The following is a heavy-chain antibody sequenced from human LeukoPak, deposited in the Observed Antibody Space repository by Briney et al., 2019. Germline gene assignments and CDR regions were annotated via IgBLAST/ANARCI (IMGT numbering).Heavy chain of an antibody. CDR1: GFTFSSYS. J-gene: IGHJ4*02. Sequence: HTGGSLRLSCAASGFTFSSYSMNWVRQAPVKGLEWVSGISWNSGSIGYADSVKGRFTISRDNAKNSLYLQMNSLRAEDTALYYCAKDPNQYYYESMFDYWGQGTLVTVSS. V-gene: IGHV3-9*01. D-gene: IGHD3-22*01. CDR3: AKDPNQYYYESMFDY. CDR2: ISWNSGSI.